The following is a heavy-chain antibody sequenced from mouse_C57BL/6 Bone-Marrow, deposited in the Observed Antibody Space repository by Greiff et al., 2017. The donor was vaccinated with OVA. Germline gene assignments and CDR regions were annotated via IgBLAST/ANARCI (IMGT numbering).Heavy chain of an antibody. D-gene: IGHD2-3*01. V-gene: IGHV1-69*01. J-gene: IGHJ2*01. Sequence: QVQLQQPGAELVMPGASVKLSCKASGYTFTNYWMHWVKQRPGQGLEWIGEIDPSDSYTNYNQKFKGKSTLTVDKSSSTAYMQLSSLTSEDSAVYYCAREAYDIYFDYWGQGTTLTVSS. CDR3: AREAYDIYFDY. CDR2: IDPSDSYT. CDR1: GYTFTNYW.